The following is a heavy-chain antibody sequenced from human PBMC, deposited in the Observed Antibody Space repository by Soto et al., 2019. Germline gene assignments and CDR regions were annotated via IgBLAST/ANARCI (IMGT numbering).Heavy chain of an antibody. CDR2: IYPDDSNV. J-gene: IGHJ4*02. Sequence: PGESLKISCNASGYTFAGYWIAWVRQKPGKGLEWMGVIYPDDSNVKYSPSFQGQVTISVDKSIDTAYLQWNSLKASDTAMYYCAVQGVSVSDYWGQGTLVTVSS. CDR3: AVQGVSVSDY. V-gene: IGHV5-51*01. CDR1: GYTFAGYW. D-gene: IGHD3-3*01.